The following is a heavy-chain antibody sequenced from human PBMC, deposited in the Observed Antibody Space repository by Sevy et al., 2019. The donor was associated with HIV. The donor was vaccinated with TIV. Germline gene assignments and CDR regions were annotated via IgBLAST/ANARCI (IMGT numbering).Heavy chain of an antibody. CDR1: GFTFSSYS. CDR2: ISSNGDTT. CDR3: AKDHDNNWFDP. D-gene: IGHD3-9*01. V-gene: IGHV3-64*04. J-gene: IGHJ5*02. Sequence: GGSLRLSCSASGFTFSSYSMHWVRQAPGKGLEYVSAISSNGDTTYYADSVKGRFIISRDNSKNTLYLQMNTLRAEDTALYYCAKDHDNNWFDPWGQGTLVTVSS.